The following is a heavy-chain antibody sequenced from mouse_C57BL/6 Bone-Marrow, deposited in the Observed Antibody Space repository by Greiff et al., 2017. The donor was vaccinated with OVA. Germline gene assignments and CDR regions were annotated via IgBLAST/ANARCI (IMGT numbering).Heavy chain of an antibody. Sequence: EVQLQESGGGLVQPGGSLKLSCAASGFTFSDYYMYWVRQTPEKRLEWVAYISNGGGSTYYPDTVKGRFTISRANAKNTLYLQMSRLKSTDTAMYYCARQGGYYRAWFAYWGQGTLVTVSA. V-gene: IGHV5-12*01. CDR2: ISNGGGST. CDR3: ARQGGYYRAWFAY. CDR1: GFTFSDYY. D-gene: IGHD2-3*01. J-gene: IGHJ3*01.